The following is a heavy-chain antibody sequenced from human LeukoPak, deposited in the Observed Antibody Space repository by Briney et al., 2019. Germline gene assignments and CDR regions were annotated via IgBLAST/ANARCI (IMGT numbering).Heavy chain of an antibody. V-gene: IGHV3-23*01. D-gene: IGHD3-3*01. CDR2: ISGSGGST. J-gene: IGHJ4*02. CDR3: AKTLYDFWSGYYGPFDY. Sequence: GGSLRLSCAASGFTFSSYAMSWVRQAPGKGLEWVSAISGSGGSTYYADSVKGRFTISRDNSKDTLYLQMDSLGAEDTAVYYCAKTLYDFWSGYYGPFDYWGQGTLVTVSS. CDR1: GFTFSSYA.